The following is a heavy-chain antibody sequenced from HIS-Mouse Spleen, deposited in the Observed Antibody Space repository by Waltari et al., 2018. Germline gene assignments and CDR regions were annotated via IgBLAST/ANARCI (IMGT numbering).Heavy chain of an antibody. CDR2: IYYSGST. Sequence: QLQLQESGPGLVKPSETLSLTCTVSGGPISSSSYYWGWTRQPPGKGLEWIGSIYYSGSTYYNPSLKSRVTISVDTSKNQFSLKLSSVTAADTAVYYCASGVVVAATAVHFDYWGQGTLVTVSS. CDR1: GGPISSSSYY. V-gene: IGHV4-39*07. J-gene: IGHJ4*02. D-gene: IGHD2-15*01. CDR3: ASGVVVAATAVHFDY.